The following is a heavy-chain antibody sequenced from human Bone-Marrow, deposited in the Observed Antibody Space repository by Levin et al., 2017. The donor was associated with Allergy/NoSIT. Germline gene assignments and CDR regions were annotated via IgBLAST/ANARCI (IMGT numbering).Heavy chain of an antibody. J-gene: IGHJ4*02. D-gene: IGHD6-19*01. Sequence: GGSLRLSCAASGFSFSYYWMTWVRQAPGKGLEWVANVKEDGSETYYVDSVKGRFTISRDNAKNSLYLQMNSLRVEDTAVYYCGTGRRSGWPLDYWGQGILVTVSA. CDR1: GFSFSYYW. CDR3: GTGRRSGWPLDY. V-gene: IGHV3-7*01. CDR2: VKEDGSET.